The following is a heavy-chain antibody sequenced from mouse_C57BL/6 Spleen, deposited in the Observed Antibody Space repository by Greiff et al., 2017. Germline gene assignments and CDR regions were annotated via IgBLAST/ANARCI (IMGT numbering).Heavy chain of an antibody. D-gene: IGHD3-1*01. CDR1: GFTFSSYA. J-gene: IGHJ4*01. V-gene: IGHV5-4*03. CDR3: AKGSARRYSLDY. CDR2: ISDGGSYT. Sequence: DVMLVESGGGLVKPGGSLKLSCAASGFTFSSYAMSWVRQTPEKRLEWVATISDGGSYTYYPDNVKGRFTISRDNAKNTLYLQMSHLKSEDTAVYYGAKGSARRYSLDYWGQGTSVTVSS.